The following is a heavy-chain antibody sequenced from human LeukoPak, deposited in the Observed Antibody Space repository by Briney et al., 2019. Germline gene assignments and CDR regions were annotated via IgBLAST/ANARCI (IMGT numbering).Heavy chain of an antibody. CDR2: ISSSSSTI. V-gene: IGHV3-48*01. D-gene: IGHD6-19*01. J-gene: IGHJ4*02. CDR3: AKYGSAWYLDY. CDR1: GFTFSSYS. Sequence: GGSLRLSCAASGFTFSSYSMNWVRQAPGKGLEWVSYISSSSSTIYYADSVKGRFTISRDNAKNSLYLQMNSLRAEDTAVYYCAKYGSAWYLDYWGQGTLVTVSS.